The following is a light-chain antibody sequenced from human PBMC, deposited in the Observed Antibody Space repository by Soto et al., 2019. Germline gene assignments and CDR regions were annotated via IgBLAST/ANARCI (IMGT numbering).Light chain of an antibody. CDR3: ATWDSSLPAGV. Sequence: QSVLTQPPSVSAAPGQKVTISCSGSSSNIGNNYVSWYQELPGTAPKLLIYDNNKRPSGIPDRFSASKSGTSATLGITGLQTGDEADYYCATWDSSLPAGVFGGGTKLTVL. CDR1: SSNIGNNY. CDR2: DNN. J-gene: IGLJ3*02. V-gene: IGLV1-51*01.